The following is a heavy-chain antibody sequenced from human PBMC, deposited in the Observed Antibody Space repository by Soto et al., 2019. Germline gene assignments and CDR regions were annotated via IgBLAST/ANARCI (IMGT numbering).Heavy chain of an antibody. CDR1: GGTFSSYT. CDR3: ARRGSGWYFDL. V-gene: IGHV1-69*02. Sequence: QVQLGQSGAEVKKPGSSVKVSCKASGGTFSSYTISWVRQAPGQGLEWMGRIIPILGIANYAQKFQGRVTITADKSTSTAYMELSSLRSEDTAVYYCARRGSGWYFDLWGRGTLVTVSS. J-gene: IGHJ2*01. CDR2: IIPILGIA. D-gene: IGHD6-19*01.